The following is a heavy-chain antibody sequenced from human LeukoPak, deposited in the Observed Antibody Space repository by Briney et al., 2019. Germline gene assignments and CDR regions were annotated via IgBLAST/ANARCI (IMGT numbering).Heavy chain of an antibody. J-gene: IGHJ4*02. CDR1: RYTFTGYY. V-gene: IGHV1-2*02. Sequence: ASVKVSCKASRYTFTGYYMHWVRQAPGQGLEWMGWINPNSGGTNYAQKFQGRVTITRNTSISTAYMELSSLRSEDTAVYYCARGSYDFWSGYAQSLFDYWGQGTLVTVSS. CDR2: INPNSGGT. D-gene: IGHD3-3*01. CDR3: ARGSYDFWSGYAQSLFDY.